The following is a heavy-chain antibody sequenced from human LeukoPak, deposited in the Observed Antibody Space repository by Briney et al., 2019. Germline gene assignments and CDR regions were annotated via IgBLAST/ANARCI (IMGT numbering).Heavy chain of an antibody. CDR2: ISYDGSNK. Sequence: GGSLRLSCAASGFTFSGYAMHWVRQAPGKGLEWVAVISYDGSNKYYADSVKGRFTISRDNSKNTLYLQMNSLRAEDTAVYYCARDGVVVVVAVYYYYGMDVWGQGTTVTVSS. J-gene: IGHJ6*02. V-gene: IGHV3-30-3*01. CDR3: ARDGVVVVVAVYYYYGMDV. D-gene: IGHD2-15*01. CDR1: GFTFSGYA.